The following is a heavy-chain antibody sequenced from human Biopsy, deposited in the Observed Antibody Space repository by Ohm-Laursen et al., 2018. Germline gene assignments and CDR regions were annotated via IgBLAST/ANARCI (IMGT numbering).Heavy chain of an antibody. CDR1: GGSFTGHY. CDR2: ISYTGYT. V-gene: IGHV4-59*11. D-gene: IGHD4-23*01. J-gene: IGHJ4*02. CDR3: ARGSNDFGGLYFHR. Sequence: GTLSLTCSVSGGSFTGHYWSWIRQPPGKGLEWIGHISYTGYTSYNASLESRVTISVDTSGNHFSLRLSSLTAADTAVYYCARGSNDFGGLYFHRWGQGTLLTVSS.